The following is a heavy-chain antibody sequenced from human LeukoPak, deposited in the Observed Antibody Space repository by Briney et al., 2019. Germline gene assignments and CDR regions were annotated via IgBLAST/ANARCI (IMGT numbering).Heavy chain of an antibody. CDR2: IYHNGGT. V-gene: IGHV4-59*01. CDR1: GGSISNYY. D-gene: IGHD6-19*01. Sequence: SETLSLTCSVSGGSISNYYWSWIRQPPGKGLEWIGYIYHNGGTNYNPSLKSRVTISVDMSKNQFSLKLSSVTAADTAVYYCARAMSYSSGWQAFDYWGQGTLVTVSS. J-gene: IGHJ4*02. CDR3: ARAMSYSSGWQAFDY.